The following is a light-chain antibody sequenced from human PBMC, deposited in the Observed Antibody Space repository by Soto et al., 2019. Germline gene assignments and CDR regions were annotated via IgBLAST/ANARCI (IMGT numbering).Light chain of an antibody. CDR1: QSVSSN. CDR3: QQYSAWWT. CDR2: DAS. Sequence: EIVMTQSPATLSLSPGERATLSCRASQSVSSNLAWYQQKPGQAPRLLIYDASTRAPGIPARFSGSGSGTDFTLAISSLQSEDFAVYYCQQYSAWWTFGQGTTLQIK. V-gene: IGKV3-15*01. J-gene: IGKJ1*01.